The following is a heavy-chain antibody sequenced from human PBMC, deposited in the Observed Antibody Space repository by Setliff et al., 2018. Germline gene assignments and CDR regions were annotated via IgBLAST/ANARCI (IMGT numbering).Heavy chain of an antibody. V-gene: IGHV4-38-2*01. CDR2: MYHSGST. Sequence: SETLSLTCAVSYYSISSGYYWGWIRQPPGKGLEWIGSMYHSGSTYYSPSLESRVTISVDMSKNHLSLKLSSVTAADTAVYYCARQPTGTYQWTFDSWGQGTLVTVSS. CDR1: YYSISSGYY. CDR3: ARQPTGTYQWTFDS. D-gene: IGHD1-26*01. J-gene: IGHJ4*02.